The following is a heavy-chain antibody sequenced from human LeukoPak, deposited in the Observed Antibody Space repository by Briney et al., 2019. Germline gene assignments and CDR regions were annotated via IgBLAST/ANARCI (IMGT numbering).Heavy chain of an antibody. J-gene: IGHJ4*02. Sequence: SQTLSLTCTVSGGSISSGSYYWSWIRQPAGKGLKWIGRIYTSGSTNYNPSLKSRVTISVDTSKNQFSLKLSSVTAADTAVYYCASQRPYTGTYYFDYWGQGTLVTVSS. CDR3: ASQRPYTGTYYFDY. V-gene: IGHV4-61*02. CDR2: IYTSGST. D-gene: IGHD1-1*01. CDR1: GGSISSGSYY.